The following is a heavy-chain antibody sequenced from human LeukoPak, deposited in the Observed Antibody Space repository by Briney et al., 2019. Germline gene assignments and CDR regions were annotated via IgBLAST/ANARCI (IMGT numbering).Heavy chain of an antibody. CDR1: GGSISSYY. CDR2: IYYSGST. CDR3: ARVSAAAPYYLDY. D-gene: IGHD6-13*01. V-gene: IGHV4-59*01. Sequence: SETLSLTCTVSGGSISSYYWSWIRQPPGKGLEWIGYIYYSGSTNYSPSLKSRVTISVDTSKNQFSLKLSSVTAADTAVYYCARVSAAAPYYLDYWGQGTLVTVSS. J-gene: IGHJ4*02.